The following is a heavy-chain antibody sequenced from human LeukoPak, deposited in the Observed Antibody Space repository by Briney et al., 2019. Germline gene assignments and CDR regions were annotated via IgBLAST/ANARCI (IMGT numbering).Heavy chain of an antibody. Sequence: GGSLRLSCAASGFTFSSYGMHWVRQAPGKGLEWVAFIRYDGSNKYYADSVKGRFTISRDSSKNTLYLQMNSLRAEDTAVYYCAKDRGRAYGSGSYLLFDYWGQGTLVTVSS. CDR1: GFTFSSYG. D-gene: IGHD3-10*01. V-gene: IGHV3-30*02. CDR2: IRYDGSNK. CDR3: AKDRGRAYGSGSYLLFDY. J-gene: IGHJ4*02.